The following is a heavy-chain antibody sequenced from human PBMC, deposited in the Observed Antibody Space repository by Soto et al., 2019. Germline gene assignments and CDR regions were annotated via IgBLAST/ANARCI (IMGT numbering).Heavy chain of an antibody. V-gene: IGHV1-69*04. CDR3: ARDRDDILTGYPPPPTDY. CDR2: IIPILGIA. D-gene: IGHD3-9*01. CDR1: GGTFSSYT. Sequence: GASVKVSCKASGGTFSSYTISWVRQAPGQGLEWMGRIIPILGIANYAQKFQGRVTITADKSTSTAYMELSSLRSEDTAVYYCARDRDDILTGYPPPPTDYWGQGTLVTVSS. J-gene: IGHJ4*02.